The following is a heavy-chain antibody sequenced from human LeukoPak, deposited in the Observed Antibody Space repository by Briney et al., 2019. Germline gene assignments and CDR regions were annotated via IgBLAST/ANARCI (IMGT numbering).Heavy chain of an antibody. CDR3: ASGTAPLGWFDP. J-gene: IGHJ5*02. CDR2: IIPIFGTA. CDR1: GGTFSSYA. Sequence: SVKVSCKASGGTFSSYAISWVRQAPGQGLEWMGGIIPIFGTANSAQKFQGRVTITTDESTSTAYMELSSLRSEDTAVYYCASGTAPLGWFDPWGQGTLVTVSS. V-gene: IGHV1-69*05.